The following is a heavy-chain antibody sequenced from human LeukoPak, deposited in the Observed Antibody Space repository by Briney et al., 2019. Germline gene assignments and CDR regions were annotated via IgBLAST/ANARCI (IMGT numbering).Heavy chain of an antibody. J-gene: IGHJ4*02. CDR1: GFTFSVYS. Sequence: PGGSLRLSCAASGFTFSVYSMSWIRQAPEKGLEWVSSISSTTYTYYADSVKGRFTISRDNSKNTLYLQMNSLRAEDTAVYYCARDLSGRYSSDYWGQGTLVTVSS. D-gene: IGHD1-26*01. CDR2: ISSTTYT. V-gene: IGHV3-21*01. CDR3: ARDLSGRYSSDY.